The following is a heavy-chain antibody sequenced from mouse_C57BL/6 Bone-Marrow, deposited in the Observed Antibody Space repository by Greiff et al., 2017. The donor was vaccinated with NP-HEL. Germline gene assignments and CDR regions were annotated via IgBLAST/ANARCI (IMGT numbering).Heavy chain of an antibody. V-gene: IGHV3-3*01. J-gene: IGHJ1*03. D-gene: IGHD1-1*01. Sequence: EVQLQQSGPSLVRPSQTLSLTCTVTGFSINSDCYWIWIRQFPGNKLEYIGYTFYSGITYYNPSLESRTYITRDTSKNQFSLKLSSVTTEDTATYYCARGGSSSYWYFDVWGTGTTVTVSS. CDR2: TFYSGIT. CDR1: GFSINSDCY. CDR3: ARGGSSSYWYFDV.